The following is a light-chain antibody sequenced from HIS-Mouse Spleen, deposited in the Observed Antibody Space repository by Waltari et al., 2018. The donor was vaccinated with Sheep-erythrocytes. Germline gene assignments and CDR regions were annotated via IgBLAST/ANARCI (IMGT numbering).Light chain of an antibody. CDR2: DVS. V-gene: IGLV2-11*01. J-gene: IGLJ1*01. CDR1: SSDVGGYNY. CDR3: CSYAGSYNHV. Sequence: QSALTQPRSVSGSPGQSVTISCTGTSSDVGGYNYVSWYQQHPGKAPKLLIYDVSKRPSGVPDRFPGSKSGNTASLTTPGLQAEDEADYYCCSYAGSYNHVFATGTKVTVL.